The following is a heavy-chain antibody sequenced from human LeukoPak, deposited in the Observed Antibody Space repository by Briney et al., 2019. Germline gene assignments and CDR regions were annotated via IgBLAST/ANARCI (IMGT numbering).Heavy chain of an antibody. CDR1: GGSISSSSYY. Sequence: SETLSLTCTVSGGSISSSSYYWGWIRQPPGKGLEWIGSIYCSGSTYYNPRLKSRVTIPVDTSKNQFSLKLSSVTAADTAVYYCARDRDLTMIVDYWGQGTLVTVSS. V-gene: IGHV4-39*07. CDR3: ARDRDLTMIVDY. CDR2: IYCSGST. D-gene: IGHD3-22*01. J-gene: IGHJ4*02.